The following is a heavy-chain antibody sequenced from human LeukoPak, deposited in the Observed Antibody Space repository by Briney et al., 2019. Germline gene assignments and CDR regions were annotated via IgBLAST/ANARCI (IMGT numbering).Heavy chain of an antibody. D-gene: IGHD3-22*01. Sequence: ASVKVSCKASGGTFSSYSISWVRQAPGQGLEWMGRIIPILGIANYAQKFQGRVTMTRDTSISTAYMELSRLRSDDTAVYYCARDQYYYDSTSLGDYWGQGTLVTVSS. CDR2: IIPILGIA. CDR1: GGTFSSYS. J-gene: IGHJ4*02. CDR3: ARDQYYYDSTSLGDY. V-gene: IGHV1-69*04.